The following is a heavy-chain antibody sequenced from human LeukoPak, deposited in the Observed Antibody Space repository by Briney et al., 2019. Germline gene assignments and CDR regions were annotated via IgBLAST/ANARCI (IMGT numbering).Heavy chain of an antibody. J-gene: IGHJ4*02. CDR1: GFTFSSYA. D-gene: IGHD3-16*01. Sequence: GRSLRLSCAASGFTFSSYAMRWVRQAPGKGLEWVAVISYDGSNKYYADSVKGRFTISRDNSKNTLYLQMNSLRAEDTAVYYCARGWGSWYWGQGTLVTVSS. CDR3: ARGWGSWY. CDR2: ISYDGSNK. V-gene: IGHV3-30*04.